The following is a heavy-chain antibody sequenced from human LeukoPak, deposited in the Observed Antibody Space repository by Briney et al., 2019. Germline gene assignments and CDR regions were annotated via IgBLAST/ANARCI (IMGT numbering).Heavy chain of an antibody. CDR3: TRDRFYVWFDP. Sequence: PGGSLRLSCAASGFTFSSYGMSWVRQAPGKGLQWIGFIRSSGTTQYAASVKGRFTISRDDSKSIAYLQMNSLKTEDTAVYYCTRDRFYVWFDPWGQGTLVTVSS. V-gene: IGHV3-49*04. CDR1: GFTFSSYG. J-gene: IGHJ5*02. CDR2: IRSSGTT. D-gene: IGHD3-16*01.